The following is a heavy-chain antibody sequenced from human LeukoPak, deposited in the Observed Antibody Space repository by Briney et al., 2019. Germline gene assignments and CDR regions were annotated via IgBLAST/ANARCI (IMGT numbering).Heavy chain of an antibody. CDR1: GGSIKTYY. V-gene: IGHV4-59*08. J-gene: IGHJ6*03. CDR2: MSYSGTS. CDR3: AAGSRPYYFYYMSV. Sequence: SETLSLTCTVSGGSIKTYYWSWSRQSPGKGLEWIGSMSYSGTSNYIPSLKSRVSMTIDISKNQFSLKLTSVTAADTALYFCAAGSRPYYFYYMSVWGTGTTVTVSS.